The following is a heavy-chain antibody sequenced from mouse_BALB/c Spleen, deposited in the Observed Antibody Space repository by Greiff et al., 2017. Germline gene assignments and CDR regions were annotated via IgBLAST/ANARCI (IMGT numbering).Heavy chain of an antibody. V-gene: IGHV1-15*01. CDR1: GYTFTDYE. CDR2: IDPETGGT. CDR3: TRDYRYWFAY. J-gene: IGHJ3*01. Sequence: VQLKQSGAELVRPGASVTLSCKASGYTFTDYEMHWVKQTPVHGLEWIGAIDPETGGTAYNQKFKGKATLTADKSSSTAYMELRSLTSEDSAVYYCTRDYRYWFAYWGQGTLVTVSA. D-gene: IGHD2-14*01.